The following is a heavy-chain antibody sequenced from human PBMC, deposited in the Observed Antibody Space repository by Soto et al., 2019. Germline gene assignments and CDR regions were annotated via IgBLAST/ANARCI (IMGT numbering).Heavy chain of an antibody. CDR2: IYYSGST. J-gene: IGHJ6*02. V-gene: IGHV4-31*03. D-gene: IGHD2-15*01. CDR1: GGSISSGGYY. CDR3: ARGGLGFCSGGSCYSAELSRYYYGMDV. Sequence: SETLSLTCTVSGGSISSGGYYWSWIRQHPGKGLEWIGYIYYSGSTYYNPSLKSRVTISVDTSKNQFSLKLSSVTAADTAVDYCARGGLGFCSGGSCYSAELSRYYYGMDVWGQETTVTVSS.